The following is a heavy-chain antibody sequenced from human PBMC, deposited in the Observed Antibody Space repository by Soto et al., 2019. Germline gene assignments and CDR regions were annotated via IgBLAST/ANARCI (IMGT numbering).Heavy chain of an antibody. V-gene: IGHV4-59*08. CDR2: IYYSGST. CDR3: VRVPGP. CDR1: GVSISSYY. Sequence: PSDTLSLTCTVSGVSISSYYWSWSRQPPGKGLEWIGYIYYSGSTNYNPSLKSRVTISVDTSKNQFSLKLSSVTAADTAVYYCVRVPGPWGQGTLFTVSS. J-gene: IGHJ5*01.